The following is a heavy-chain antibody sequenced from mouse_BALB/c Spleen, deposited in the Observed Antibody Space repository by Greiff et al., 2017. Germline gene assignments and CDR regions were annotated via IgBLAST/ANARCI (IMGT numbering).Heavy chain of an antibody. CDR1: GYAFSSYW. J-gene: IGHJ2*01. V-gene: IGHV1-80*01. Sequence: QVQLQQSGAELVRPGSSVKISCKASGYAFSSYWMNWVKQRPGQGLEWIGQIYPGDGDTNYNGKFKGKATLTADKSSSTAYMQLSSLTSEDSAVYFCARTTVVAVDYWGQGTTLTVSS. CDR2: IYPGDGDT. CDR3: ARTTVVAVDY. D-gene: IGHD1-1*01.